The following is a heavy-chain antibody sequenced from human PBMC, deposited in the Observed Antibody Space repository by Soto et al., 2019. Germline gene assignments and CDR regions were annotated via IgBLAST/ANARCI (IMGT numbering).Heavy chain of an antibody. D-gene: IGHD2-2*01. CDR1: GFTFSSYW. J-gene: IGHJ6*02. CDR2: IKQEGSEK. Sequence: RGGSLRLSCAASGFTFSSYWMSWVRQAPGKGLECVANIKQEGSEKYYVDSVKGRFTISREKAKNSLYLQMNSLRAEDTAVYYCGRYFSTSSRSVFGNVWYYYYGMDVWGHGTTVTASS. V-gene: IGHV3-7*03. CDR3: GRYFSTSSRSVFGNVWYYYYGMDV.